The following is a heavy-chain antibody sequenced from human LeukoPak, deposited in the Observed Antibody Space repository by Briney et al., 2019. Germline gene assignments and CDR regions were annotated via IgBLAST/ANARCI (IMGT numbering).Heavy chain of an antibody. CDR3: ARVTYRGSYVFDY. CDR2: ISSSGTTI. CDR1: GFTFSDYY. D-gene: IGHD5-18*01. Sequence: GGSLRLSCAASGFTFSDYYMSWIRQAPGKGLEWVSYISSSGTTIYYADSVKGRFTISRDNAKNSLYLLMNSLRAEDTAVYYCARVTYRGSYVFDYWGQGTLVTVSS. J-gene: IGHJ4*02. V-gene: IGHV3-11*01.